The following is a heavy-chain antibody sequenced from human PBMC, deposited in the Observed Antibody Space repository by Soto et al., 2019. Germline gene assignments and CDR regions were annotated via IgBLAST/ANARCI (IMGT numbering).Heavy chain of an antibody. CDR2: ISAYNGNT. CDR3: ARDRVDTAMVYYYYGMDV. CDR1: AYTFTIYG. J-gene: IGHJ6*02. Sequence: ASLKVSCKASAYTFTIYGISWVLRAPGQGLEWMGWISAYNGNTNYAQKLQGRVTMTTDTSTSTAYMELRSLRSDDTAVYYCARDRVDTAMVYYYYGMDVWGQGTTVTVSS. V-gene: IGHV1-18*01. D-gene: IGHD5-18*01.